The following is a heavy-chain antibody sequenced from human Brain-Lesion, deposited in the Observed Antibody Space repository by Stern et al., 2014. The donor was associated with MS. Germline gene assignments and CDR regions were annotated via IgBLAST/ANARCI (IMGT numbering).Heavy chain of an antibody. Sequence: QVTLRESGPALVTPTQTLTLTCTFSGFSLRTDGVGVGWVRQPPGQALESPALIYWDNDKRYSPSLRSRLTITKDTSRNQVVLTMTNMDPVDTATYYCAHRRPHYASWDNGDFDYWGQGALVTVSS. J-gene: IGHJ4*02. CDR2: IYWDNDK. CDR3: AHRRPHYASWDNGDFDY. D-gene: IGHD3-3*01. V-gene: IGHV2-5*02. CDR1: GFSLRTDGVG.